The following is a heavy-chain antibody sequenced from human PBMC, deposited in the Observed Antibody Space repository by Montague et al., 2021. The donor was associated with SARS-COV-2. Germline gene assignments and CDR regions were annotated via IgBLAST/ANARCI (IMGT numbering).Heavy chain of an antibody. J-gene: IGHJ4*02. CDR2: LYNSGST. CDR1: GGSISSNN. V-gene: IGHV4-59*01. Sequence: SETLSLTCTVSGGSISSNNLSWIWHPQGPGLEWIGYLYNSGSTKYNPSLERRVAMSVDTSKNQFSLSLTSVTAADTALYYCAATLGGRYYWTDYYFDSWGPGTLVAVSS. D-gene: IGHD1-1*01. CDR3: AATLGGRYYWTDYYFDS.